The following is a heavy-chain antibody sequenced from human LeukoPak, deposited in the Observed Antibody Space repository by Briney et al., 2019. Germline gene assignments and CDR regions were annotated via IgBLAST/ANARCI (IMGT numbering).Heavy chain of an antibody. D-gene: IGHD3-22*01. Sequence: GGSLRLSCAASGFTFSSYAMNWVRQAPGQGLEWVSAISGSGGSTYYADSVKGRFTISRDNSKNTLYLQMNSLSAGDTAVYYCAKDIPYYYDSNVYYWGQGTLVTVSS. CDR3: AKDIPYYYDSNVYY. CDR1: GFTFSSYA. J-gene: IGHJ4*02. CDR2: ISGSGGST. V-gene: IGHV3-23*01.